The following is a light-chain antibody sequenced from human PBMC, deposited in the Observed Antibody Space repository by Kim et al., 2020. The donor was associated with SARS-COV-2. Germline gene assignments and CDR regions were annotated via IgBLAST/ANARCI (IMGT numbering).Light chain of an antibody. V-gene: IGLV3-19*01. CDR2: GKN. J-gene: IGLJ2*01. CDR3: NSRDSSGNHLV. Sequence: SELTQDPAVSVALGQTVRITCQGDSLRSYYASWYQQKPGQAPVLVIYGKNNRPSGIPDRFSGSSSGNTASLTITGAQAEDEADYYCNSRDSSGNHLVFGGGTKLTVL. CDR1: SLRSYY.